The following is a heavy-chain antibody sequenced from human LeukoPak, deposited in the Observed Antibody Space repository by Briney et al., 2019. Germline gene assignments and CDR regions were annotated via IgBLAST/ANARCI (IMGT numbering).Heavy chain of an antibody. V-gene: IGHV1-8*01. J-gene: IGHJ4*02. CDR3: ARETTISPYYFDY. Sequence: ASVKVSCKASGYTFTSYDITWVRQAPGQGLEWMGWMSPNGGSTGYAQKFQGRVTMTRNTSITTAYMELSSLTSEDTAVYYCARETTISPYYFDYWGLGSQVTVSP. CDR1: GYTFTSYD. CDR2: MSPNGGST. D-gene: IGHD3-9*01.